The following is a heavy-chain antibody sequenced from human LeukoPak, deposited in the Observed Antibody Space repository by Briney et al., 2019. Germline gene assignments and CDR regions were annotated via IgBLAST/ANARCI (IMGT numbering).Heavy chain of an antibody. J-gene: IGHJ4*02. CDR1: GFTFSSYA. CDR3: AREESWEASFDY. Sequence: SGRSLRLSCAASGFTFSSYAMHWVRQAPGKGLEWVAVISYDGSNKYYADSVKGRFTISRDNSKNTLYLQMNSLRAEDTAVYYCAREESWEASFDYWGQGTLVTVSS. D-gene: IGHD6-13*01. V-gene: IGHV3-30-3*01. CDR2: ISYDGSNK.